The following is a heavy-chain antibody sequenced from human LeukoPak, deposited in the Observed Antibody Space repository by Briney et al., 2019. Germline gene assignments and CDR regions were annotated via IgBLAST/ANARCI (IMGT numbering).Heavy chain of an antibody. J-gene: IGHJ5*01. CDR1: GYTFSCYY. CDR2: INPNSGAT. CDR3: ARDRPNNWLDS. Sequence: AASVKVSFKTSGYTFSCYYLHWVRPAPGQGLEWVGFINPNSGATSYAQKFRGRVSVTRDTSITTAYLELASLRSDDTAVYYCARDRPNNWLDSWGQGTLVTVAS. V-gene: IGHV1-2*02.